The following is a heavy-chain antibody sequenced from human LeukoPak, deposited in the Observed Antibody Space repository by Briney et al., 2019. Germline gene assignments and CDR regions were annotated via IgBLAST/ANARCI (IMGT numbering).Heavy chain of an antibody. CDR1: GGSISSSSYF. Sequence: SETLSLTCTVSGGSISSSSYFGGWICQPPRRGLYWYENIYNSGNTYYNPSLTGRVTMSVVTSTNHFSMKLISVPTADVAVYDCARLLPAGDAGRWFDSWGQGSLVTVSS. CDR2: IYNSGNT. CDR3: ARLLPAGDAGRWFDS. D-gene: IGHD5-24*01. V-gene: IGHV4-39*01. J-gene: IGHJ5*01.